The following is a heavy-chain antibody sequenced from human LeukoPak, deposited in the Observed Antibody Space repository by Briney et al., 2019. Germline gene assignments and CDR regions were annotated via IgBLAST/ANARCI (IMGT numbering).Heavy chain of an antibody. Sequence: ASVKVSCKASGGTFSSYAISWVRQAPGQGLEWMGGIIPIFGTANYAQKFQGRVTITADKSTSTAYMELSSLRSEDTAVYYCARSFMVVAATLVAFDIWGQGTMVTVSS. V-gene: IGHV1-69*06. J-gene: IGHJ3*02. D-gene: IGHD2-15*01. CDR2: IIPIFGTA. CDR3: ARSFMVVAATLVAFDI. CDR1: GGTFSSYA.